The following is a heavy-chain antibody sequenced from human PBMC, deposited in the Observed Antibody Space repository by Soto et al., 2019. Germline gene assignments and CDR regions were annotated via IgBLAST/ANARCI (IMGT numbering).Heavy chain of an antibody. Sequence: QVQLQESGPGLVKPSETLSLTCTVSGGSISSYYWSWIRQPPGEGLEWIGYIYYSGSTNYNPSLKSRVTISVDTSKNQFSLKLSSVTAADTAVYYCARQVGVPPNYYFDYWGQGTLVTVSA. CDR2: IYYSGST. CDR1: GGSISSYY. V-gene: IGHV4-59*08. CDR3: ARQVGVPPNYYFDY. J-gene: IGHJ4*02. D-gene: IGHD2-2*01.